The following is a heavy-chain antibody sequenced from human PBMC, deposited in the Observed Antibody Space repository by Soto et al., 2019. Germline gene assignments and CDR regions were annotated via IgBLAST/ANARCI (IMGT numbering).Heavy chain of an antibody. CDR2: IWNDGSNK. CDR1: GFTFSSYG. CDR3: ASLAFDY. D-gene: IGHD2-21*01. V-gene: IGHV3-33*01. Sequence: GGSLRFSCAASGFTFSSYGMHWVRQAPGKGREWVAVIWNDGSNKYYADSVKGRFTISRDNSKNTLYLQMNSLRAEDTAVYYCASLAFDYWGQGTLVNVSS. J-gene: IGHJ4*02.